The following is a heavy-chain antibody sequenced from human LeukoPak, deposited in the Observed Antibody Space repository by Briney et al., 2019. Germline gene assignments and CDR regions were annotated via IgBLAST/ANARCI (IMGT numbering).Heavy chain of an antibody. CDR2: ISYDGSNK. CDR3: AKDGEAYCSGGSCWYYFDY. D-gene: IGHD2-15*01. J-gene: IGHJ4*02. Sequence: GGSLRLSCAASGFTFSSYGMHWVQAPGKGLEWVAVISYDGSNKYYADSVKGRFTISRDNSKNTLYLQMNSLRAEDTAVYYCAKDGEAYCSGGSCWYYFDYWGQGTLVTVSS. CDR1: GFTFSSYG. V-gene: IGHV3-30*18.